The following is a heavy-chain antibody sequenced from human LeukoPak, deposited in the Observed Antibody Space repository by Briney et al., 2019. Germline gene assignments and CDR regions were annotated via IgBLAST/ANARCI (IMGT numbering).Heavy chain of an antibody. V-gene: IGHV1-58*01. J-gene: IGHJ6*03. Sequence: HRASVKVSCKASGFTFTSSAVQWVRQARGQRLEWIGWIVVGSGNTNYAQKFQERVTITRDMSTSTAYMELSSLRSEDTAVYYCAADGARFLEWLSLDYYYYYYMDVWGKGTTVTVSS. CDR2: IVVGSGNT. CDR3: AADGARFLEWLSLDYYYYYYMDV. CDR1: GFTFTSSA. D-gene: IGHD3-3*01.